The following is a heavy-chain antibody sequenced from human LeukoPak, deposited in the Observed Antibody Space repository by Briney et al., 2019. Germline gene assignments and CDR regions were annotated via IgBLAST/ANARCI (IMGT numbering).Heavy chain of an antibody. V-gene: IGHV4-4*02. J-gene: IGHJ5*02. D-gene: IGHD2-15*01. CDR3: ARDGGGNNWFDP. CDR2: IYHSGST. CDR1: GGSISSSNW. Sequence: SETLSLTCAVSGGSISSSNWWSWVRQPPGKGLEWIGEIYHSGSTNYNPSLKSRVTISVDKSKNQFSLKLTSMTAADTAVYYCARDGGGNNWFDPWGQGTLVTVPS.